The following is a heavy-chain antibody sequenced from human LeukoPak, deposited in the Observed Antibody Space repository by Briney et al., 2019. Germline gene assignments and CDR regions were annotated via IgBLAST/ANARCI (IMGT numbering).Heavy chain of an antibody. D-gene: IGHD3-3*01. V-gene: IGHV3-30*02. CDR2: IRYDGSNK. CDR1: GFTFSSYG. Sequence: GGSLRLSCAASGFTFSSYGMHWVRQAPGKGLEWVAFIRYDGSNKYYADSVKGRFTISRDNSKNTLYLRMNSLRAEDTAVYYCANTEEAYDFWSGYGGIDAFDIWGQGTMVTVSS. CDR3: ANTEEAYDFWSGYGGIDAFDI. J-gene: IGHJ3*02.